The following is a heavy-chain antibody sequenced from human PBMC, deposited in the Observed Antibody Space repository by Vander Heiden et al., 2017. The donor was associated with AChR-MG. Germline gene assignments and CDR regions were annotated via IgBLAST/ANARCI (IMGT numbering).Heavy chain of an antibody. CDR3: ARDTAEDD. D-gene: IGHD5-18*01. CDR1: GFSFSVYA. CDR2: ISGSGGST. V-gene: IGHV3-23*01. J-gene: IGHJ4*02. Sequence: EVQPLESGGGLVQPGGSLRLYGAASGFSFSVYAMSWVRQTPGKGLQWVSAISGSGGSTYYADSVKGRFTISRDNSKNTLYLQMNSLRVEDTAVYYCARDTAEDDWCQGTLVTVSS.